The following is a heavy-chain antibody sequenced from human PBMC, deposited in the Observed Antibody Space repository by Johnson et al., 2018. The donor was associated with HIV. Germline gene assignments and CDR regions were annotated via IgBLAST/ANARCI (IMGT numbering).Heavy chain of an antibody. Sequence: VQLVESGGGLIQPGGSLRLSCAASGFTVSSNYMSWVRQAPGNGLEWVSVIYSGGSTYYADSVKGRFTISRDTSKNTLYLQMNSLRSEDTAVYYCASSITMIVVVTGGAFDIWGQGTMVTVSS. CDR1: GFTVSSNY. V-gene: IGHV3-53*01. D-gene: IGHD3-22*01. CDR2: IYSGGST. CDR3: ASSITMIVVVTGGAFDI. J-gene: IGHJ3*02.